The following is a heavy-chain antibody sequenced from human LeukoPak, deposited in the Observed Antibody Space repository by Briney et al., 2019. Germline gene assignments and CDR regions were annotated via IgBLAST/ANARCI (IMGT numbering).Heavy chain of an antibody. CDR2: IYYSGST. D-gene: IGHD3-16*01. CDR3: ASYSYVWGSNY. CDR1: GGSISNKY. V-gene: IGHV4-59*01. Sequence: SETLSLTCTVSGGSISNKYWSWIRQPPGKGLEWIGYIYYSGSTNYNPSLKSRVTISVDTSKNQFSLKLSSVTAADTAVYYCASYSYVWGSNYWGQGTLVTVSS. J-gene: IGHJ4*02.